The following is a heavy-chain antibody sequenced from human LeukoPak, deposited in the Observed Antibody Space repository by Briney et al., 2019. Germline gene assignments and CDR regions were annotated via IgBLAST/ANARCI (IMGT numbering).Heavy chain of an antibody. D-gene: IGHD3-10*01. Sequence: SETLSLTCAVYGGSFSGYYWSWMRQPPGMGLEWIGEINHSGSTNYNPSLKSRVTISVDTSKNQFSLKLSSVTAADTAVYYCARGRKGILNWFDPWGQGTLVTVSS. CDR2: INHSGST. CDR1: GGSFSGYY. J-gene: IGHJ5*02. V-gene: IGHV4-34*01. CDR3: ARGRKGILNWFDP.